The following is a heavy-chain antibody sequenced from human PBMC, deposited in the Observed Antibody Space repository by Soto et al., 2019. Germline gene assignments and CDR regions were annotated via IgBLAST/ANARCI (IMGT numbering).Heavy chain of an antibody. V-gene: IGHV1-18*01. CDR1: GYTFSGYA. Sequence: ASVKVSCKASGYTFSGYAIHWMRQAPGQRLEWMGWINADNGNTNYSQKLQGRVTITTDTSTSTAYMELRSLRSDDTAVYYCARDPPPPDYWGQGTLVTVSS. CDR2: INADNGNT. J-gene: IGHJ4*02. CDR3: ARDPPPPDY.